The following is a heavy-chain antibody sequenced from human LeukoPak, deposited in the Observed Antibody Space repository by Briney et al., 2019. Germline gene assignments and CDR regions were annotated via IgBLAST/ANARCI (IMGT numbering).Heavy chain of an antibody. Sequence: GGSLRLSCAASGFIFSNYGMNWVRQAPGKGLEWVAAISASGSATSYADSVRGRFTISRDNSKSTTYLQMNSLRAEDTAVYYCARDKDHSSGPPHTSSYWGQGTLVTVSS. CDR2: ISASGSAT. CDR3: ARDKDHSSGPPHTSSY. CDR1: GFIFSNYG. D-gene: IGHD6-19*01. V-gene: IGHV3-23*01. J-gene: IGHJ4*02.